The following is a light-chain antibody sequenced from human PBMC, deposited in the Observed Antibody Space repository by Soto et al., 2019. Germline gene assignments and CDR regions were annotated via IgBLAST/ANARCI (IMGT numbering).Light chain of an antibody. CDR2: GAS. CDR1: QSINTY. Sequence: DIQMTQSPSSLSASVGDRATITCRASQSINTYLHWYQQKPGKAPRLVIYGASSLQSGVPSRFSGSGSGTVFTLTISSLHPEDFATYFCQQTSSTPQTFGGGTKVDIK. V-gene: IGKV1-39*01. J-gene: IGKJ4*01. CDR3: QQTSSTPQT.